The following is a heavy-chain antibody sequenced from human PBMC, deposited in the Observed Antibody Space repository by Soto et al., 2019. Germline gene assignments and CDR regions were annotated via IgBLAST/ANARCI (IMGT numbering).Heavy chain of an antibody. J-gene: IGHJ4*02. D-gene: IGHD3-9*01. V-gene: IGHV6-1*01. Sequence: KQSQTLSLTCAISGDSVSSNSAAWNWIRQSPSRGLEWLGRTYYRSKWYNDYAVSVKSRITINPDTSKNQFSLQLNSVTPEDTAVYYCARELGSTTGSTLLDYWGQGTLVTVSS. CDR3: ARELGSTTGSTLLDY. CDR1: GDSVSSNSAA. CDR2: TYYRSKWYN.